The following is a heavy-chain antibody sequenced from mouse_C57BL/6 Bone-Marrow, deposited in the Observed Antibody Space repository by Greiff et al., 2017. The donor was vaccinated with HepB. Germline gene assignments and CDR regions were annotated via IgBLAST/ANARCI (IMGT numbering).Heavy chain of an antibody. CDR1: GYSITSDY. D-gene: IGHD1-1*02. CDR2: ISYSGST. V-gene: IGHV3-8*01. J-gene: IGHJ4*01. CDR3: ARGLYYYGGQYYYAMDY. Sequence: DVKLVESGPGLAKPSQTLSLTCSVTGYSITSDYWNWIRKFPGNKLEYMGYISYSGSTYYNPSLKSRISITRDTSKNQYYLQLNSVTTEDTATYYCARGLYYYGGQYYYAMDYWGQGTSVTVSS.